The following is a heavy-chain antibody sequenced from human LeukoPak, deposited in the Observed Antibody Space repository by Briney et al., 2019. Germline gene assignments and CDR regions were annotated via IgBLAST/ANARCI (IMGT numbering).Heavy chain of an antibody. D-gene: IGHD6-19*01. CDR1: RGSVSSHY. CDR2: IYNSESS. Sequence: SGALSDTRTDSRGSVSSHYWSWMRQPRGRGVEGMGYIYNSESSSYNFCIKSRVTISVVTSKNQFFLKLSSVNAEYTAVYFFAPVHSGPSGWYVLWYFDLWGHGTLVTVSS. V-gene: IGHV4-4*09. J-gene: IGHJ2*01. CDR3: APVHSGPSGWYVLWYFDL.